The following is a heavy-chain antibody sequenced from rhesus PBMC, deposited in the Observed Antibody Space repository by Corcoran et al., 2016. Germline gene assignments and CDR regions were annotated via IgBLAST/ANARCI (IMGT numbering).Heavy chain of an antibody. Sequence: QVQLQESGPGLVKPAEHLSLTRAVSGGSIISSNWWNWIGQSPVKGLAGIGSISGRSATARDNPSLKSRVTISKDTSKDQISLKISSVTAADSAVYYCARTPGSTCLFDCWGHGVLVTVSS. CDR1: GGSIISSNW. CDR3: ARTPGSTCLFDC. CDR2: ISGRSATA. J-gene: IGHJ4*01. V-gene: IGHV4-92*01. D-gene: IGHD3-40*01.